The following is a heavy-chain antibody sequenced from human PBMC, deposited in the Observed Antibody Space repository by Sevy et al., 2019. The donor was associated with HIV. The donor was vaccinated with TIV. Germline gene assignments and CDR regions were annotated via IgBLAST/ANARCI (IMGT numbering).Heavy chain of an antibody. Sequence: ASVKVSCKASRDTFNTYAIVWVRQAPGQGLEWMGGIVPKFGSANYAQKFEGKVTMTADESTTTAHMELSSLRSEDTAVYYCARRGITIFGVLTFDIWGQWTTVTVSS. CDR2: IVPKFGSA. V-gene: IGHV1-69*13. D-gene: IGHD3-3*01. J-gene: IGHJ3*02. CDR1: RDTFNTYA. CDR3: ARRGITIFGVLTFDI.